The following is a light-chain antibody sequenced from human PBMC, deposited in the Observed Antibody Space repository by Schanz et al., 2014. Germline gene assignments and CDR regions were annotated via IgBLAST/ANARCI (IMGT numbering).Light chain of an antibody. CDR1: SSDVGGYNY. CDR3: SSYTSSSTPGVV. CDR2: DVS. V-gene: IGLV2-14*03. Sequence: QSALTQPPSASGSPGQSVTISCSGTSSDVGGYNYVSWYQQHPGKAPKVMIYDVSNRPSGVSNRFSGSKSGNTASLTISGLQAEDEADYYCSSYTSSSTPGVVFGGGTKLTVL. J-gene: IGLJ2*01.